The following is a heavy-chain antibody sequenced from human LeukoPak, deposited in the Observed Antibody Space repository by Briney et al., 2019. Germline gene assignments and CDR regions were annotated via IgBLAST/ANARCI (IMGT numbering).Heavy chain of an antibody. CDR3: ATGDESFDN. J-gene: IGHJ4*02. V-gene: IGHV4-4*07. CDR1: GGSISSYY. Sequence: PSETLSLTCTISGGSISSYYWSWFRQPAGEGLEWIGRMYISGSTDYNPSLKSRVTLSVDKSKNQFSLNLRSVTAADTAVYYCATGDESFDNWGQGTVVTVSS. CDR2: MYISGST. D-gene: IGHD3-10*01.